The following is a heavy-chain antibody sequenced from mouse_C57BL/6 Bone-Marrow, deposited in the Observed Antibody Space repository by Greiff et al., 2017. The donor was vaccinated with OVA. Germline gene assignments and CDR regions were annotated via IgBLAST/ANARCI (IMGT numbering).Heavy chain of an antibody. J-gene: IGHJ1*03. CDR1: GFTFSDYG. V-gene: IGHV5-17*01. CDR3: ARLTTVVATTDWYFDV. CDR2: ISSGSSTI. D-gene: IGHD1-1*01. Sequence: EVQLVESGGGLVKPGGSLKLSCAASGFTFSDYGMHWVRQAPEKGLEWVAYISSGSSTIYYADTVKGRFTISRDNAKHTLFLQMTSLRSEDTAMYYCARLTTVVATTDWYFDVWGTGTTVTVSS.